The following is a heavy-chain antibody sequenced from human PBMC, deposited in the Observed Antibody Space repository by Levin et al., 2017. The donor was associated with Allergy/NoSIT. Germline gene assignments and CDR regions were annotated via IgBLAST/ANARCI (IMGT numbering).Heavy chain of an antibody. Sequence: ASVKVSCKASGYTFTNYGITWVRQAPGQGLEWMGWISPYNGNTNYAQKFQGRVTMTTEKSTSTAYMELRSLRSDDTAVYYCARMLLAAAVTYMFYWGQGTLVTVSS. CDR2: ISPYNGNT. J-gene: IGHJ4*02. V-gene: IGHV1-18*01. CDR3: ARMLLAAAVTYMFY. CDR1: GYTFTNYG. D-gene: IGHD4-17*01.